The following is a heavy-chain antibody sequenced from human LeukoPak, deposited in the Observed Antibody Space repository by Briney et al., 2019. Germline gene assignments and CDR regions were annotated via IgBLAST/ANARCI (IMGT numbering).Heavy chain of an antibody. D-gene: IGHD2-2*01. CDR3: ARGRNIVVVPAAPDDAFDI. J-gene: IGHJ3*02. Sequence: SETLSLTCAVSDDSFSSHYWTWIRQPPGKGLEWIGYISYIGSTNYNPSLKSRVTISIDTSKNQFSLKLSSVTAADTAVYYCARGRNIVVVPAAPDDAFDIWGQGTMVTVSS. V-gene: IGHV4-59*11. CDR2: ISYIGST. CDR1: DDSFSSHY.